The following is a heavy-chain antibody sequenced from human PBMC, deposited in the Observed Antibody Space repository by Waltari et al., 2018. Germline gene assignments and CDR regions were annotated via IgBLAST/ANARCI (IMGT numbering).Heavy chain of an antibody. CDR2: ISSSSSTI. Sequence: EVQLVESGGGLVQPGGSLRLSCAASGFTFSSYSMNWVRQAPGKGLEWASYISSSSSTIYYADSVKGRFTISRDNAKNSLYLQMNSLRAEDTAVYYCARDRTPAVAGPYFDYWGQGTLVTVSS. V-gene: IGHV3-48*01. CDR1: GFTFSSYS. J-gene: IGHJ4*02. D-gene: IGHD6-19*01. CDR3: ARDRTPAVAGPYFDY.